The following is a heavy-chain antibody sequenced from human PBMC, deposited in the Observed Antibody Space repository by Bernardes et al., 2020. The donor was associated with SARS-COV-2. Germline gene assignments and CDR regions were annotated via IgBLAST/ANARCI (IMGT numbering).Heavy chain of an antibody. CDR3: ARIITIFGVVPTDFDY. V-gene: IGHV4-39*01. Sequence: TLSLTCTVSGGSISSSSYYWGWIRQPPGKGLEWIGSIYYSGSTYYNPSLKSRVTISVDTSKNQFSLKLSSVTAADTAVYYCARIITIFGVVPTDFDYWGQGTLVTVSS. D-gene: IGHD3-3*01. CDR2: IYYSGST. CDR1: GGSISSSSYY. J-gene: IGHJ4*02.